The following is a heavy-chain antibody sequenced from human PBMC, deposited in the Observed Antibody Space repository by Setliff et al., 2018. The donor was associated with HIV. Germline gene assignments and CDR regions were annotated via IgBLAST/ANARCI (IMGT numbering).Heavy chain of an antibody. CDR2: VSYSGATMYT. CDR3: ARGPPFAY. Sequence: PSETLSLTCTVSGGSISNGDHYWAWIRQSPGKGLEYIGDVSYSGATMYTNYNPSLESRVTVSEDTSRHQFSLKLTSVTADDTGIYYCARGPPFAYWGQGLLVTVSS. V-gene: IGHV4-39*07. CDR1: GGSISNGDHY. J-gene: IGHJ4*02.